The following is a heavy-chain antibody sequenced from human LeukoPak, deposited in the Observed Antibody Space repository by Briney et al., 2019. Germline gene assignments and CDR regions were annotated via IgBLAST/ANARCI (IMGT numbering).Heavy chain of an antibody. CDR2: IYSSGST. D-gene: IGHD5-12*01. J-gene: IGHJ4*02. Sequence: SETLSLTCSVSGGSIRSNYWSWLRQPPGKGLEWIGYIYSSGSTNYNPSLKSRVTMSVDTSNNRFSLKVTSVTAADTAVYYCARGTDMTPISGYYSFVYWGQGTLVSVSS. V-gene: IGHV4-4*09. CDR3: ARGTDMTPISGYYSFVY. CDR1: GGSIRSNY.